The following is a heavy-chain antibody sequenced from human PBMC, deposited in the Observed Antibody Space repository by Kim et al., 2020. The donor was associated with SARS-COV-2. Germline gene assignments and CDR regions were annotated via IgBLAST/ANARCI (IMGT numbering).Heavy chain of an antibody. V-gene: IGHV4-34*01. J-gene: IGHJ5*02. CDR2: INHSGST. Sequence: SETLSLTCAVYGGSFSGYYWSWIRQPPGKGLEWIGEINHSGSTNYNPSLKSRVTISVDTSKNQFSLKLSSVTAADTAVYYCARDSLNVLLWFGEPTRAWFDPWGQGTLVTVSS. CDR1: GGSFSGYY. D-gene: IGHD3-10*01. CDR3: ARDSLNVLLWFGEPTRAWFDP.